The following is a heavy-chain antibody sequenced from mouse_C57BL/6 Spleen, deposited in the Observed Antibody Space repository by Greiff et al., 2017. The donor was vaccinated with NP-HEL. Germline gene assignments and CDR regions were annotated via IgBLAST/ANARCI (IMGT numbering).Heavy chain of an antibody. CDR3: ARGDDYEVGFAY. J-gene: IGHJ3*01. V-gene: IGHV5-6*01. D-gene: IGHD2-4*01. CDR2: ISSGGSYT. CDR1: GFTFSSYG. Sequence: EVKVVESGGDLVKPGGSLKLSCAASGFTFSSYGMSWVRQTPDKRLEWVATISSGGSYTYYPDSVKGRFTISRDNAKNTLYLQMSSLKSEDTAMYDGARGDDYEVGFAYWGQGTLVTVSA.